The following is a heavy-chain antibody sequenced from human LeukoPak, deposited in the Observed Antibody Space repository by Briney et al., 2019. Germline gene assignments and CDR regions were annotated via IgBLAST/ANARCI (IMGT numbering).Heavy chain of an antibody. CDR1: GYTFTGYY. CDR2: INPNSGGT. J-gene: IGHJ4*02. CDR3: ARVGAVAGTSYYFDY. D-gene: IGHD6-19*01. V-gene: IGHV1-2*02. Sequence: GASVKVSCKAPGYTFTGYYMHWVRQAPGQGLEWMGWINPNSGGTNYAQKFQGRVTMTRDTSISTAYMELSRLRSDDTAVYYCARVGAVAGTSYYFDYWGQGTLVTVSS.